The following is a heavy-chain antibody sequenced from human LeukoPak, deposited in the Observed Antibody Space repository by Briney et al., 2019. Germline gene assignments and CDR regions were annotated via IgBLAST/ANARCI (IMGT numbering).Heavy chain of an antibody. Sequence: SSETLSLTCTVSGGSISSYYWSWIRQPPGKGLEWIGYIYYSGSTNYNPSLKSRVTISVDTSKNQFSLKLSSVTAADTAVYYCARELGITMVRTYWGQGTLVTVSS. CDR1: GGSISSYY. V-gene: IGHV4-59*12. CDR2: IYYSGST. D-gene: IGHD3-10*01. J-gene: IGHJ4*02. CDR3: ARELGITMVRTY.